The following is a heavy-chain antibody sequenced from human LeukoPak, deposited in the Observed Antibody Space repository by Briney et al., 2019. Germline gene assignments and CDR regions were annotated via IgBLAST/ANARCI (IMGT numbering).Heavy chain of an antibody. CDR2: ISGCGGST. CDR1: GFTFDDYA. J-gene: IGHJ3*02. D-gene: IGHD1-1*01. Sequence: GGSLRLSCAASGFTFDDYAMHWVRQAPGKGLEWVSAISGCGGSTYYADSVKGRFTISRDNSKNTLYLQMNSLRAEDTAVYYCAKDKGTTEGGAFDIWGQGTMVTVSS. V-gene: IGHV3-23*01. CDR3: AKDKGTTEGGAFDI.